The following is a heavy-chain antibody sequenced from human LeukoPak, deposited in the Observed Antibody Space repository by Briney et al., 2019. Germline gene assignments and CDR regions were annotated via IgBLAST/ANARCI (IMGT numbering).Heavy chain of an antibody. CDR2: IYTSGSP. V-gene: IGHV4-61*02. J-gene: IGHJ4*02. Sequence: SETLSLTCTVSGGSISSGSYYWSWIRQPAGKGPEWIGRIYTSGSPNYNPSLKSRVTISVDTSKNQFSLKLSSVTAADTAVYYCARVRGTYYYDSSGYYPEYYFDYWGQGTLVTVSS. CDR3: ARVRGTYYYDSSGYYPEYYFDY. D-gene: IGHD3-22*01. CDR1: GGSISSGSYY.